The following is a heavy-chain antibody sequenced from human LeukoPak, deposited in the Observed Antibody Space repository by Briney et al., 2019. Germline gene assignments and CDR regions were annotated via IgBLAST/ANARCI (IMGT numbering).Heavy chain of an antibody. CDR3: ARVVDYYDSSGYYKYYFAY. CDR1: GGSISSYY. CDR2: IYYSGST. V-gene: IGHV4-59*01. J-gene: IGHJ4*02. D-gene: IGHD3-22*01. Sequence: PSETLSLTCTVSGGSISSYYWSWIRQPPGKGLEWIGYIYYSGSTNYNPSLKSRVTISVDTSKNQFSLKLSSVTAADTAVYYCARVVDYYDSSGYYKYYFAYWGQGTLVTVSS.